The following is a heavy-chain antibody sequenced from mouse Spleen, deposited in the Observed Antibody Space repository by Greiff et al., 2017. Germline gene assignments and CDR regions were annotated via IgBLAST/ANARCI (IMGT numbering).Heavy chain of an antibody. CDR1: GYSFTSYY. V-gene: IGHV1-66*01. CDR2: IYPGSGNT. J-gene: IGHJ2*01. D-gene: IGHD2-10*01. CDR3: ARSYYGNYDYFDY. Sequence: QVQLQQSGPELVKPGASVKISCKASGYSFTSYYIHWVKQRPGQGLEWIGWIYPGSGNTKYNEKFKGKATLTADTSSSTAYMQLSSLTSEDSAVYYCARSYYGNYDYFDYWGQGTTLTVSS.